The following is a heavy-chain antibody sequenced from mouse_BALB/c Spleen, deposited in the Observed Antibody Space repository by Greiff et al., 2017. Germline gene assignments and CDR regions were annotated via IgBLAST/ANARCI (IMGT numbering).Heavy chain of an antibody. V-gene: IGHV5-17*02. D-gene: IGHD1-1*01. J-gene: IGHJ4*01. CDR1: GFTFSSFG. CDR2: ISSGSSTI. Sequence: DVHLVESGGGLVQPGGSRKLSCAASGFTFSSFGMHWVRQAPEKGLEWVAYISSGSSTIYYADTVKGRYTISRDNPKNTLFLQKTSLRSEDTAMYYCAATVVARGCYAMDYWGQGTSVTVSS. CDR3: AATVVARGCYAMDY.